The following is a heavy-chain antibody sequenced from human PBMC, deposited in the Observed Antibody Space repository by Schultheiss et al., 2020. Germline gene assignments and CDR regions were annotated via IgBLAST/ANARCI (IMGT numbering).Heavy chain of an antibody. Sequence: ESLKISCTVSGGSISSYYWSWIRQPPGKGLEWIGYIYYSGTTTYNPSLKSRVTISVDTSKNQFSLRLSSVTAADTAVYYCARADYGGNSGSDYWGQGTLVTVSS. CDR3: ARADYGGNSGSDY. D-gene: IGHD4-23*01. V-gene: IGHV4-59*12. CDR2: IYYSGTT. J-gene: IGHJ4*02. CDR1: GGSISSYY.